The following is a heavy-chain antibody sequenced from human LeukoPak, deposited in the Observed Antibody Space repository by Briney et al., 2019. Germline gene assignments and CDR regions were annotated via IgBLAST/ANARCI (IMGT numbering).Heavy chain of an antibody. V-gene: IGHV3-23*01. CDR3: AKDLTGAQGPDY. D-gene: IGHD1-26*01. J-gene: IGHJ4*02. Sequence: GGSLRLSCAASGFTFSSYAMSWVRQAPGKGLEWVSAISGSGGTTYYADSVKGRFTISRDNSKNTLYLQMNSLRAEDTAVYYCAKDLTGAQGPDYWGQGTLVTVSS. CDR2: ISGSGGTT. CDR1: GFTFSSYA.